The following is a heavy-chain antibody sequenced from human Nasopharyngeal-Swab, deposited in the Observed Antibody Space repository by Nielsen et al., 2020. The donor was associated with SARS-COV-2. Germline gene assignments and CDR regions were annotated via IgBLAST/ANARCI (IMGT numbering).Heavy chain of an antibody. CDR2: IYHSGST. J-gene: IGHJ4*02. Sequence: SETLSLICTVSGYSISSGYYWGWIRQPPGKGLEWIGSIYHSGSTYYNPSLKSRVTISVDTSKNQFSLKLSSVTAADTAVYYCARDQTVGAYDYWGQGTLVTVSS. CDR1: GYSISSGYY. V-gene: IGHV4-38-2*02. CDR3: ARDQTVGAYDY. D-gene: IGHD1-26*01.